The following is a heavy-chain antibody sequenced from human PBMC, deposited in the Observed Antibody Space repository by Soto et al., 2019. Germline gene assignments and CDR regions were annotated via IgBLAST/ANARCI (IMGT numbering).Heavy chain of an antibody. J-gene: IGHJ4*02. V-gene: IGHV5-51*01. D-gene: IGHD3-10*01. CDR2: IFPTDSET. CDR3: ARHGNTSGGGLDH. Sequence: GESLKISCTGSGFDFPLHWIAWVRQMPGQGLEWMGIIFPTDSETKYGPSFKGLVTISADRSINTAYLHWNSLQASDTAIYYCARHGNTSGGGLDHWGQGTQVTVSS. CDR1: GFDFPLHW.